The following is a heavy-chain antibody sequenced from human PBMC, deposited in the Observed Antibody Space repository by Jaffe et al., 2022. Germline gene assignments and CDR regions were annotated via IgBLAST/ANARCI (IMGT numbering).Heavy chain of an antibody. CDR3: ARTPRGVTLPENWFDP. CDR1: GGSISSYY. D-gene: IGHD4-4*01. V-gene: IGHV4-59*01. J-gene: IGHJ5*02. Sequence: QVQLQESGPGLVKPSETLSLTCTVSGGSISSYYWSWIRQPPGKGLEWIGYIYYSGSTNYNPSLKSRVTISVDTSKNQFSLKLSSVTAADTAVYYCARTPRGVTLPENWFDPWGQGTLVTVSS. CDR2: IYYSGST.